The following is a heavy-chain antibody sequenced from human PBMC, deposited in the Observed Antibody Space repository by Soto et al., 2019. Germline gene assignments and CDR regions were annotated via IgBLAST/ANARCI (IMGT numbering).Heavy chain of an antibody. CDR2: ISYDGSSK. CDR1: GFTFSSYA. V-gene: IGHV3-30-3*01. CDR3: ARGTAKRGYEY. Sequence: QVQLVESGGGVVQPGRSLRLSCAASGFTFSSYAMNWVRQAAGMGLEWVAVISYDGSSKYYADSLKGRFTISRDNSKNTLYLQMNSLRAENTAVYYCARGTAKRGYEYWGQGTLVTVSS. J-gene: IGHJ4*02. D-gene: IGHD2-21*02.